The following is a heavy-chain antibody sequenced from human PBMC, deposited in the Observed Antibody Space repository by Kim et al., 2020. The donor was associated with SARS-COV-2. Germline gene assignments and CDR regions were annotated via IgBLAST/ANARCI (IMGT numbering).Heavy chain of an antibody. D-gene: IGHD3-22*01. V-gene: IGHV1-2*06. CDR1: GYTFTGYY. CDR3: ARGAITMIVVVINDNWFDP. CDR2: INPNSGGT. Sequence: ASVKVSCKASGYTFTGYYMHWVRQAPEQGLEWMGRINPNSGGTNYAQKFQGRVTMTRDTSISTAYMELSRLRSDDTAVYYCARGAITMIVVVINDNWFDPWGQGTLVTVSS. J-gene: IGHJ5*02.